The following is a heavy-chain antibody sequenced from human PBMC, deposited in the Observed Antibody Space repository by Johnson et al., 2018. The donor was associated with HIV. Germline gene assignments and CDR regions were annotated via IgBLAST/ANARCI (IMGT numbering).Heavy chain of an antibody. CDR2: ISYDGSNK. D-gene: IGHD5-24*01. CDR3: VRGPGYNYNYGAFDM. V-gene: IGHV3-30-3*01. J-gene: IGHJ3*02. CDR1: GFTFSSYA. Sequence: QVQLVESGGGVVQPGRSLRLSCAASGFTFSSYAMHWVRQAPCKGLEWVAVISYDGSNKYYADSVKGRFTVSRDNSKNTLYLQMNSLRAEDTAVYYCVRGPGYNYNYGAFDMWGQGTMVTVSS.